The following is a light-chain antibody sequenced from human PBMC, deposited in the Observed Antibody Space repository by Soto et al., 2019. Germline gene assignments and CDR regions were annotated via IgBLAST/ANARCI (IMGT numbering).Light chain of an antibody. V-gene: IGLV4-69*01. CDR2: LNSDGSH. CDR3: QTWSTDIRV. CDR1: SGHNSYA. J-gene: IGLJ3*02. Sequence: QPVLTQPPSASASLGASVKLTCTLSSGHNSYAIAWHQQQPEKGPRYLMKLNSDGSHSKGDGIPDRFSGSSSGAERYLTISSLQSEDEADYYCQTWSTDIRVFCGGTKVTVL.